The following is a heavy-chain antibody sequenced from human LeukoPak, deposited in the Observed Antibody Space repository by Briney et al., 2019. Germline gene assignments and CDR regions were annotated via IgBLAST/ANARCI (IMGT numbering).Heavy chain of an antibody. J-gene: IGHJ4*02. Sequence: GGPLRLSCAASGFTFSDYYMSWLRQAPGKGLEWLSYISSSASTIYYADSVKGRFTISRDNAKNSLYLQMNSLRAEDTAVYYCARDQVGATHYWGQGTLVTVSS. D-gene: IGHD1-26*01. CDR2: ISSSASTI. V-gene: IGHV3-11*04. CDR1: GFTFSDYY. CDR3: ARDQVGATHY.